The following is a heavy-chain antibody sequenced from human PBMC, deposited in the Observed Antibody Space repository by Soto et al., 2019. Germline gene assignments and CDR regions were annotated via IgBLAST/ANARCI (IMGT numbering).Heavy chain of an antibody. CDR3: ARDLRQPITAPYYGMDV. D-gene: IGHD3-10*01. Sequence: ASVKVSCKVSGYTITELSMHWVRQAPGKGFEWMGGFDPEYGKANYAQKFQGRVTITADESTSTAYMELSSLRSEDTAVYYCARDLRQPITAPYYGMDVWGQGTTVTVSS. CDR1: GYTITELS. J-gene: IGHJ6*02. CDR2: FDPEYGKA. V-gene: IGHV1-24*01.